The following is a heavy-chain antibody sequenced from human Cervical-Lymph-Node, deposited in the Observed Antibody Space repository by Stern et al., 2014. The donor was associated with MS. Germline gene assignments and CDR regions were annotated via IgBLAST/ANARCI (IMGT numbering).Heavy chain of an antibody. CDR3: AKTLGRSYHDPFDM. Sequence: EVQLVESGGGLVQPGGSLRLSWVASWFTFVDYAMHWVRPAPGQGLEWVSGISWNGGSRNSADSVKDRVTISRDNAKNSLYLQMSSLRPEDTAFYYCAKTLGRSYHDPFDMWGQGTMVIVSS. D-gene: IGHD3-16*02. V-gene: IGHV3-9*01. CDR2: ISWNGGSR. CDR1: WFTFVDYA. J-gene: IGHJ3*02.